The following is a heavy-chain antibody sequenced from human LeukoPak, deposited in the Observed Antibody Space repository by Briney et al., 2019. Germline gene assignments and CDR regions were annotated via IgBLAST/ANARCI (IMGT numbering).Heavy chain of an antibody. J-gene: IGHJ3*02. Sequence: GGSLRLSCAASGFTFSSYAMSWVRQAPGKGLEWVSAISGSSSSTYYADSVKGRFTISRDNAKNSLYLQMNSLRDEDTAVYYCARDSVITFGGVIAPNDAFDIWGQGTMVTVSS. CDR3: ARDSVITFGGVIAPNDAFDI. D-gene: IGHD3-16*02. CDR1: GFTFSSYA. V-gene: IGHV3-23*01. CDR2: ISGSSSST.